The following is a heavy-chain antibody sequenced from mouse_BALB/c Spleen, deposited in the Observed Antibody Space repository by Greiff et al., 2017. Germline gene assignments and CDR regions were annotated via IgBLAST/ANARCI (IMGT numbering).Heavy chain of an antibody. CDR2: ISSGSSTI. CDR1: GFTFSSFG. CDR3: ARTRAETMDY. Sequence: EVQVVESGGGLVQPGGSRKLSCAASGFTFSSFGMHWVRQAPEKGLEWVAYISSGSSTIYYADTVKGRFTISRDNPKNTLFLQMTSLRSEDTAMYYCARTRAETMDYWGQGTSVTVSS. J-gene: IGHJ4*01. V-gene: IGHV5-17*02.